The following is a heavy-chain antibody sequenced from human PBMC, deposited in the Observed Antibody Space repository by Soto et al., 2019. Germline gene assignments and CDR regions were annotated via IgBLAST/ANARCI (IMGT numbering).Heavy chain of an antibody. CDR2: VFYDAYT. Sequence: QVRLQESGPGLVMPSETLSLTCTVSGDSISGSPYFWGWIRQPPGKRLEWIGSVFYDAYTLYTPSLKSRANISVDTSRNQFSLTLTSVAAADTAIYFCARVQAAVSHYWGQGILVTVSS. CDR3: ARVQAAVSHY. J-gene: IGHJ4*02. CDR1: GDSISGSPYF. D-gene: IGHD6-13*01. V-gene: IGHV4-39*01.